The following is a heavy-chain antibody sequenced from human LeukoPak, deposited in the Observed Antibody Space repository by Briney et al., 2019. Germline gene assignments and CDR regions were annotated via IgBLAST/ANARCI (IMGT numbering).Heavy chain of an antibody. Sequence: GGSLRLSCAASGFTFSSCAMHWVRQAPGKGLEWVAVISYDGSIEYYADSVKGRFTISRDNSKNTLYLQMNSLRADDTAVYYCASRIAQPLDYWGQGTLVTVSS. J-gene: IGHJ4*02. V-gene: IGHV3-30-3*01. CDR1: GFTFSSCA. CDR2: ISYDGSIE. CDR3: ASRIAQPLDY. D-gene: IGHD2-2*01.